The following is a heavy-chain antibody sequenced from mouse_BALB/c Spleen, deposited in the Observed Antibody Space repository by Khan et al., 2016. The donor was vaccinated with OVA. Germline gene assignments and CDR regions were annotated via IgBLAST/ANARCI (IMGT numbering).Heavy chain of an antibody. J-gene: IGHJ3*01. Sequence: EVQLQESGPDLVKPGASVKISCKASGYSFTVYYMIWVKQSHGKSPEWIGRVNPNNGDTNYNQKFKDKAILTVDKSSTTAYMELRSLTSEDSAVFYCARGYEFFAHWDQGTLVTVSA. CDR3: ARGYEFFAH. D-gene: IGHD2-14*01. CDR2: VNPNNGDT. V-gene: IGHV1-26*01. CDR1: GYSFTVYY.